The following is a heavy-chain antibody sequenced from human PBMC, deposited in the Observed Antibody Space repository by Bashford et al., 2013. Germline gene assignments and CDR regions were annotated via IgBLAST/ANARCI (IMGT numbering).Heavy chain of an antibody. D-gene: IGHD2-2*01. CDR2: MNPKSGNT. CDR3: ARGTSLDY. J-gene: IGHJ4*02. CDR1: GYSFSAYY. Sequence: ASVKVSCKASGYSFSAYYIHWVRQAPGQGLEWMGWMNPKSGNTGYADSLQGRVTMTMNTSTSTAYMDLSSLTTDDTAVYYCARGTSLDYWGQGTLVTVSS. V-gene: IGHV1-8*02.